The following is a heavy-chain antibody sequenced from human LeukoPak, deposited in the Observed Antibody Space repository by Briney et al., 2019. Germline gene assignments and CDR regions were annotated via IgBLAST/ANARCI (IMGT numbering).Heavy chain of an antibody. D-gene: IGHD1-1*01. V-gene: IGHV3-30*02. CDR3: AKDERAFEGYMDV. CDR1: GFTFSTYG. CDR2: IRYDGSNK. Sequence: GGSLRLSCAASGFTFSTYGMHWVRQAPGKGLEWVAFIRYDGSNKYYADSVKGRFTISRDNSKTTLYLQMNSLRAEDTAVYYCAKDERAFEGYMDVWGKGTTVTVSS. J-gene: IGHJ6*03.